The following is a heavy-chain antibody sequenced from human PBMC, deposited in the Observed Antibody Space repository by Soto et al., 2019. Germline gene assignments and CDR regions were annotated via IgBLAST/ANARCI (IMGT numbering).Heavy chain of an antibody. V-gene: IGHV1-18*01. CDR2: TSPYSGNT. D-gene: IGHD3-16*01. CDR3: AMVDNYVTPTPQDV. J-gene: IGHJ6*02. CDR1: GYIFVNYG. Sequence: QVQLVQSGDEVRKPGSSVKVSCKASGYIFVNYGIAWVRQAPGQGLEWMGWTSPYSGNTHYASKVQGRLTMTTDTSKGTAYMDLGSLTADDTAVYYCAMVDNYVTPTPQDVWGQGTTVTVSS.